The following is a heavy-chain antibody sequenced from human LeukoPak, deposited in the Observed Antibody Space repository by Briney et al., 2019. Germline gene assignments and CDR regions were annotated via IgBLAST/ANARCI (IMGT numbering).Heavy chain of an antibody. J-gene: IGHJ3*01. Sequence: GGSLRLSCAASGFTFNSFAMTWVRQAPGKGLEWVSSIGDAGTYYADSVKGRFTISRDNSKNMLYLQLNSLRAGDTAMYYCAKNLGPFDVRGQGTIVTVSS. CDR2: IGDAGT. D-gene: IGHD3-16*01. CDR1: GFTFNSFA. V-gene: IGHV3-23*01. CDR3: AKNLGPFDV.